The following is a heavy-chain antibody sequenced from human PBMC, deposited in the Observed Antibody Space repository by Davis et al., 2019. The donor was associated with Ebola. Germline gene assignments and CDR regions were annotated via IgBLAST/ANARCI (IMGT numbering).Heavy chain of an antibody. CDR1: GYSFTNYT. CDR3: ARDEFDV. CDR2: INTGTGNT. J-gene: IGHJ4*02. Sequence: LVKVSCKASGYSFTNYTLHWVRQAPGQRLEWMGWINTGTGNTDYSQKFQGRVTITRDTSASTAYMEVSSLTSEDMAVYYCARDEFDVWGQGTLVTVSS. V-gene: IGHV1-3*04.